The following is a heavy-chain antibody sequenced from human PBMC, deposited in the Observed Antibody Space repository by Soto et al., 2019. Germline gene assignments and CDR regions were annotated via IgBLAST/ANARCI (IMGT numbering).Heavy chain of an antibody. J-gene: IGHJ4*02. CDR1: GFTFSSYA. Sequence: QVQLVESGGGVVQPGRSLRLSCAASGFTFSSYAMHWVRQAPGKGLEWVAVISYDGSNKYYADSVKGRFTISRDNSKKTLYLQMNSLRAEDTAVYYCARERPSYGSGIAFDYWGQGTLVTVSS. V-gene: IGHV3-30-3*01. CDR2: ISYDGSNK. CDR3: ARERPSYGSGIAFDY. D-gene: IGHD3-10*01.